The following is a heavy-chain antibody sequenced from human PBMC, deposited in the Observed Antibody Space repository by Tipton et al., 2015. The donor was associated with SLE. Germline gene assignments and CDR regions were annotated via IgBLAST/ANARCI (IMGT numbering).Heavy chain of an antibody. CDR3: AKGYSYGLDY. CDR1: GFTFSSYG. V-gene: IGHV3-30*02. CDR2: IRYDGSDI. Sequence: SGFTFSSYGMHWVRQAPGKGLEWVTFIRYDGSDIYYADSVKGRFTISRDNSKNTLYLQMNSLRAEDTAVFYCAKGYSYGLDYWGQGTLVTVSS. D-gene: IGHD5-18*01. J-gene: IGHJ4*02.